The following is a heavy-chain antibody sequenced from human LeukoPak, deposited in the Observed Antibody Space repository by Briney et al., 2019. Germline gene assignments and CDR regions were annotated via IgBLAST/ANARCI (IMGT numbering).Heavy chain of an antibody. Sequence: ASVKVSCEASGYTFTSYCIHWVRHAPGQGLEWMGMINPSRGSTSYAQKFQGGLTMTRDTSTSTVYMELSSLRSEDTAVYYCTRGVQLERRYYNWFDPWGQGTLVTVSS. V-gene: IGHV1-46*01. D-gene: IGHD1-1*01. CDR1: GYTFTSYC. J-gene: IGHJ5*02. CDR3: TRGVQLERRYYNWFDP. CDR2: INPSRGST.